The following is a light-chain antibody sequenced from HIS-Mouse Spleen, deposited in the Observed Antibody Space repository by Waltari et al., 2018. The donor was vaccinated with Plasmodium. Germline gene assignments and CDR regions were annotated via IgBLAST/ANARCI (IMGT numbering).Light chain of an antibody. CDR3: QVWDSSSDHYV. Sequence: SYLLTPPPSVSVAPGQTARTNCGGNNLGSKRVHWYQQKPGQAPVLVVYDDSDRPSGIPERFSGSNSGNTATLTISRVEAGDEADYYCQVWDSSSDHYVFGTGTKVTVL. CDR1: NLGSKR. V-gene: IGLV3-21*02. CDR2: DDS. J-gene: IGLJ1*01.